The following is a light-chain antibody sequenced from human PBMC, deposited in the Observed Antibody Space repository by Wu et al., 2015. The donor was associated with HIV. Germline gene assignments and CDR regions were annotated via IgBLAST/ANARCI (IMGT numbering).Light chain of an antibody. V-gene: IGKV3-15*01. Sequence: EIMMTQSPATLSVSPGERATLSCRASQSIGSHLAWYQQKLGQPPRLLIYGASFRATNVPARFSGSGSGTEFTLIISSLQSEDFAVYYCQQYGSSPWTFGQGTKVEIK. J-gene: IGKJ1*01. CDR1: QSIGSH. CDR3: QQYGSSPWT. CDR2: GAS.